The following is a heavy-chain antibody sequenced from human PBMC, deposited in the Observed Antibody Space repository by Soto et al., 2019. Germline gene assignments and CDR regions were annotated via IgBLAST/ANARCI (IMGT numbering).Heavy chain of an antibody. Sequence: SETLSLTCAVSGYSISSGYYWGWFRQPPGKGLERIVSINHSGSTSYNPSLKSRVTTSVDTSKNQFSLKLRTVTAADTAVYYCTTRRRVAAAAAVYDYWGQGTLVTVSS. D-gene: IGHD6-13*01. J-gene: IGHJ4*02. V-gene: IGHV4-38-2*01. CDR3: TTRRRVAAAAAVYDY. CDR2: INHSGST. CDR1: GYSISSGYY.